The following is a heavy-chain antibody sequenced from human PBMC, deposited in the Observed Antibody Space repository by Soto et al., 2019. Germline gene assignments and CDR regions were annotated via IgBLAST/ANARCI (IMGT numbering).Heavy chain of an antibody. CDR3: AKVPNSYGYGDYYYGMDV. V-gene: IGHV3-30*18. Sequence: QVQLVESGGGVVQPGRSLRLSCAASGFTFSSYGMHWVRQAPGKGLEWVAVISYDGSNKYYADSVKGRFTISRDNSKNTLYLQTNSLRAEDTAVYYCAKVPNSYGYGDYYYGMDVWGQVTTVTVSS. J-gene: IGHJ6*02. CDR1: GFTFSSYG. CDR2: ISYDGSNK. D-gene: IGHD5-18*01.